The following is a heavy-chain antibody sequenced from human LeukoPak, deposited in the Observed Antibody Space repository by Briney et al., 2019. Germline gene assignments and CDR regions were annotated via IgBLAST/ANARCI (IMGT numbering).Heavy chain of an antibody. CDR3: ARDRLGGNSGVDY. Sequence: PGGSLRLSCAASGFTFSNSAMTWVRQAPGKGLEWVAVISYDGSNKYYADSVKGRFTISRDNSKNTLYLQMNSLRAEDTAVYYCARDRLGGNSGVDYWGQGTLVTVSS. D-gene: IGHD4-23*01. V-gene: IGHV3-30-3*01. CDR1: GFTFSNSA. CDR2: ISYDGSNK. J-gene: IGHJ4*02.